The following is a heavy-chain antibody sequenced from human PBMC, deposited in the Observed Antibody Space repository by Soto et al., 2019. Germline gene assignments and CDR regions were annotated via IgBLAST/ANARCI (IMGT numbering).Heavy chain of an antibody. D-gene: IGHD1-26*01. Sequence: SLRLSCAAAGFTFSSYAMSWVRQAPGKGLEWVGFIRSKAYGGTTEYAASVKGRFTISRDDSKSIAYLQMNSLKTEDTAVYYCTRPSGSYRPYYFDYWGQGTLVTVSS. CDR1: GFTFSSYA. V-gene: IGHV3-49*04. J-gene: IGHJ4*02. CDR3: TRPSGSYRPYYFDY. CDR2: IRSKAYGGTT.